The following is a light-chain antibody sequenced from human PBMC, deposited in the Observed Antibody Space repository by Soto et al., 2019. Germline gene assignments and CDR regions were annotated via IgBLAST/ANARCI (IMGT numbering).Light chain of an antibody. CDR1: QSVSSK. CDR3: QQYNNWPPT. Sequence: EIVMTQSPATLSVSPGERATLSCRASQSVSSKLAWYQQRPGQAPRLLIYGASTRATGIPARFSGSGSGTEFTLTISSLESEDFAVYYCQQYNNWPPTFGQGKRLEI. J-gene: IGKJ5*01. V-gene: IGKV3-15*01. CDR2: GAS.